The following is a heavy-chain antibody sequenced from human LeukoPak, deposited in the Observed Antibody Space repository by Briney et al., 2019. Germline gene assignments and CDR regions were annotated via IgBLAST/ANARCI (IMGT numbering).Heavy chain of an antibody. CDR1: GGSISSYY. Sequence: SETLSLTCTVSGGSISSYYWSWIRQPPGKGREWIGYIYYSGSTNYNPSLKSRVTISVDTSKNQFSLKLSSVTAADTAVYYCARGRAVAGTTGGLNWFDPWGQGTLVTVSS. CDR2: IYYSGST. V-gene: IGHV4-59*12. CDR3: ARGRAVAGTTGGLNWFDP. D-gene: IGHD6-19*01. J-gene: IGHJ5*02.